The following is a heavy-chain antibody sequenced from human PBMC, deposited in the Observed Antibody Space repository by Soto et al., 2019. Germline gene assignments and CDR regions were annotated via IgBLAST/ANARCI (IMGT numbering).Heavy chain of an antibody. CDR3: AREVNVGLRS. CDR1: GYTFTSYD. CDR2: MNPNSGNT. J-gene: IGHJ5*02. V-gene: IGHV1-8*01. D-gene: IGHD5-12*01. Sequence: QVQLVQSGAEVKKPGASVKVSCKASGYTFTSYDINWVRQATGQGLEWMGWMNPNSGNTGYAPKYQGRVTVPRNTSISTAYMELSSLRSEDTAVNSCAREVNVGLRSWGQGTVVTVPS.